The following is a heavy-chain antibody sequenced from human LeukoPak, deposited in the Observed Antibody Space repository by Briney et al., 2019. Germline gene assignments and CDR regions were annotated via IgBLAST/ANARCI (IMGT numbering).Heavy chain of an antibody. CDR1: GGSISSYY. J-gene: IGHJ4*02. CDR2: IYYSGST. V-gene: IGHV4-39*07. Sequence: SETLSLTCTVSGGSISSYYWGWIRQPPGKGLEWIGSIYYSGSTYYNPSLKSRVTISVDTSRNQFSLKLSSVTAADTAVYYCARVGVTMVRGTPDYWGQGTLVTVSS. D-gene: IGHD3-10*01. CDR3: ARVGVTMVRGTPDY.